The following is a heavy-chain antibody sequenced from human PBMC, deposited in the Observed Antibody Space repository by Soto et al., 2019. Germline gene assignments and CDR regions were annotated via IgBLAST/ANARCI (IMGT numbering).Heavy chain of an antibody. D-gene: IGHD3-22*01. CDR3: ARDRYYDSSGNDYYYGMDV. J-gene: IGHJ6*02. Sequence: QVQLVQSGAEVKKPGSSVKVSCKASGGTFSSYTISWVRQAPGQGLEWMGRIIPILGIANYAQKFQGRVTITADKSTCTAYMELSSLRSEDTAVYYCARDRYYDSSGNDYYYGMDVWGQGTTVTVSS. CDR1: GGTFSSYT. V-gene: IGHV1-69*08. CDR2: IIPILGIA.